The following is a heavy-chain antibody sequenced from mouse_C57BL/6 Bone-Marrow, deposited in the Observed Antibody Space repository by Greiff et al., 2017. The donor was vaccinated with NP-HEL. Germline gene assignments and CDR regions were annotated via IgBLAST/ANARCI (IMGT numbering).Heavy chain of an antibody. V-gene: IGHV1-81*01. CDR3: AIAIYYGSFYFDY. Sequence: VQLQQSGAELATPLSSFPLSFPSSFSTFTIYFIILFNQRTGQGLEWIGEIYPRSGNTYYNEKFKGKATLTADKSSSTAYMELRSLTSEDSAVYFCAIAIYYGSFYFDYWGQGTTLTVSS. CDR2: IYPRSGNT. J-gene: IGHJ2*01. CDR1: FSTFTIYF. D-gene: IGHD1-1*01.